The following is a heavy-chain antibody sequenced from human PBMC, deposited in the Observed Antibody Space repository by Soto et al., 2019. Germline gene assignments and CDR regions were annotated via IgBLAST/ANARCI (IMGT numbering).Heavy chain of an antibody. V-gene: IGHV1-46*01. Sequence: ASVKVSCKASGYTFTSYYMHWVRQAPGQGLEWMGIINPSGGSTSYAQKFQGRVTMTRYTSTSTVYMELSSLRSEDTAVYYCARDSDRGGAATGVDYWGQGTLVTVSS. CDR2: INPSGGST. D-gene: IGHD2-21*01. J-gene: IGHJ4*02. CDR3: ARDSDRGGAATGVDY. CDR1: GYTFTSYY.